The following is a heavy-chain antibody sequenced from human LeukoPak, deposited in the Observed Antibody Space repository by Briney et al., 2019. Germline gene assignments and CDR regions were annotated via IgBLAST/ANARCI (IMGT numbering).Heavy chain of an antibody. CDR1: GFTFDAYA. D-gene: IGHD1-26*01. CDR3: AKEHSASGSVDY. J-gene: IGHJ4*02. CDR2: IGGHGGNT. Sequence: PGGSLRLSCAASGFTFDAYAMYWVRQAPGKGLECVSPIGGHGGNTYYADSVKGRFTISRDNSKNSLYLQMNSLRTEDTALYYCAKEHSASGSVDYWGQGTLVTVSS. V-gene: IGHV3-43*02.